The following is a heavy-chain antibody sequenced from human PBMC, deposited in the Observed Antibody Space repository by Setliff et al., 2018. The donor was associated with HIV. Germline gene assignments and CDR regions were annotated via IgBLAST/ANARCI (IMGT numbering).Heavy chain of an antibody. CDR2: IYWTGKT. D-gene: IGHD3-9*01. CDR1: DSAMDSYY. Sequence: PSETLSFTCTVSDSAMDSYYWSWVRQSPGRGLEYIGYIYWTGKTDYNPSLKSRVTISLDTSGNQFSLKLNSVTGADTAVYYCAKISPRGYSDITTGRLTDPFDVWGPGTMVTVSS. CDR3: AKISPRGYSDITTGRLTDPFDV. J-gene: IGHJ3*01. V-gene: IGHV4-59*12.